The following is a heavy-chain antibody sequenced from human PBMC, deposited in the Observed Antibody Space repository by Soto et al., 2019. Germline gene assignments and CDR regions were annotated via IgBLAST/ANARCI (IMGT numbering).Heavy chain of an antibody. D-gene: IGHD6-19*01. Sequence: QVQLVQSGAEVKKPGASVKVSCKASGYTFTSYGISWVRQAPGQGLEWMGWISAYNGNTNYAQKLQGRVTMTTDTSTSTAYMELRSLRSDDTAVYYCVRDRSSGWFTPHDAFDIWGQGTMVTVSS. CDR1: GYTFTSYG. CDR2: ISAYNGNT. CDR3: VRDRSSGWFTPHDAFDI. J-gene: IGHJ3*02. V-gene: IGHV1-18*01.